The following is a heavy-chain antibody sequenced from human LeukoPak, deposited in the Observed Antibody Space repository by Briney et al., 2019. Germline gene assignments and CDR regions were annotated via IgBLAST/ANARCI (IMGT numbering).Heavy chain of an antibody. Sequence: GGSLRLSCAASGFTFSDYWMHWVRQAPGKGLVWVSRISSDGSRVTYADSVKGRFTISRDNAKNTLYLQMNSLRAEDTAVYYCARDIYYYDSSGYYFRGGSDYWGQGTLVTVSS. J-gene: IGHJ4*02. V-gene: IGHV3-74*01. CDR2: ISSDGSRV. CDR3: ARDIYYYDSSGYYFRGGSDY. CDR1: GFTFSDYW. D-gene: IGHD3-22*01.